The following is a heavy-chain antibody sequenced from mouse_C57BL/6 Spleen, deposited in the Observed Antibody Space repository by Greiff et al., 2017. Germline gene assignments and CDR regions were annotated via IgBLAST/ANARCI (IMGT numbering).Heavy chain of an antibody. J-gene: IGHJ1*03. Sequence: EVQLQESGPGLVKPSQSLSLTCSVTGYSITSGYYWNWIRQFPGNKLEWMGYISYDGSNNYNPSLKNRISITRDPSKNQFFLKLNSVTTEDTATYYCARVYYGSSYWYFDVWGTGTTVTVSS. CDR3: ARVYYGSSYWYFDV. D-gene: IGHD1-1*01. CDR1: GYSITSGYY. V-gene: IGHV3-6*01. CDR2: ISYDGSN.